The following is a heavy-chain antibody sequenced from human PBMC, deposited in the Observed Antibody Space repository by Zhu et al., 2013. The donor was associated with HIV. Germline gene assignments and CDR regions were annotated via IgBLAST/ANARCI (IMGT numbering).Heavy chain of an antibody. Sequence: QVQLQESGPGLVKPSQTLSLTCTVSGGSVSDADYYWTWIRQPLGKGLEWIGYIHHTGNTQYNPSLQSRVTISIDSSNAQFSLRLSSVTAADTAVYYCARGAYYDILTGYRKAFDIWGQGTMVTVSS. CDR2: IHHTGNT. D-gene: IGHD3-9*01. V-gene: IGHV4-30-4*01. CDR1: GGSVSDADYY. CDR3: ARGAYYDILTGYRKAFDI. J-gene: IGHJ3*02.